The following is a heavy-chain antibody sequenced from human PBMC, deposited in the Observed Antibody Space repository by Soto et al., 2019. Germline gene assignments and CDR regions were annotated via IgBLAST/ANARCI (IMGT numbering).Heavy chain of an antibody. CDR2: ISSSSSYI. D-gene: IGHD2-15*01. V-gene: IGHV3-21*01. J-gene: IGHJ6*03. CDR1: GFTFSSYS. CDR3: ARDPGAVAAGALYYYYYMDV. Sequence: EVQLVESGGGLVKPGGSLRLSCAASGFTFSSYSMNWVRQAPGKGLEWVSSISSSSSYIYYADSVKGRFTISRDNAKNSLYLHMNSLRAEATAVYYCARDPGAVAAGALYYYYYMDVWGKGTTVTVSS.